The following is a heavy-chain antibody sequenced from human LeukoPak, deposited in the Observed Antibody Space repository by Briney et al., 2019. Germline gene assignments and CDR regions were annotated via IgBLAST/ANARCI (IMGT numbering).Heavy chain of an antibody. Sequence: SETLSLTCTVSGGSISSGDYYWRWIRQPPGKGLEWIGYIYYSGSTYYNPSLKSRVTISVDTSKNQFSLKLSPVTAADTAVYYCARGSGYDGFDYWGQGTLVTVSS. V-gene: IGHV4-30-4*08. D-gene: IGHD5-12*01. J-gene: IGHJ4*02. CDR1: GGSISSGDYY. CDR2: IYYSGST. CDR3: ARGSGYDGFDY.